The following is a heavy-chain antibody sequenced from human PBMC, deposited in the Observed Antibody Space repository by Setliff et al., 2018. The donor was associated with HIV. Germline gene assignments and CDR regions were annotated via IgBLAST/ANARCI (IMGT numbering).Heavy chain of an antibody. Sequence: GGSLRLSCAASGFTFSGYWMSWVRQAPGKGLEWVANIKQDGSVKYYADSVKGRFTISRDNSKNTLYLQMNSLRAEDTAVYYCAKDLVTTTGPDYWGQGTLVTVSS. CDR1: GFTFSGYW. J-gene: IGHJ4*02. CDR3: AKDLVTTTGPDY. V-gene: IGHV3-7*01. CDR2: IKQDGSVK. D-gene: IGHD1-1*01.